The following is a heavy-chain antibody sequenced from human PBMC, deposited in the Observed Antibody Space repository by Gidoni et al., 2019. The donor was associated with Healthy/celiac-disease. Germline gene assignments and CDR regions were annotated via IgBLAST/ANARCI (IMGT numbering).Heavy chain of an antibody. D-gene: IGHD4-17*01. CDR2: IYYSGRT. Sequence: QVQLQESGPGLVKPSETLSLTCTVSGGSISSYYWSWIRPPPGKGLEWIGYIYYSGRTNYNPSLKSRVTISVDTSKNQFSLKLSSVTAADTAVYYCARALPTVVIDYWGQGTLVTVSS. J-gene: IGHJ4*02. CDR3: ARALPTVVIDY. CDR1: GGSISSYY. V-gene: IGHV4-59*01.